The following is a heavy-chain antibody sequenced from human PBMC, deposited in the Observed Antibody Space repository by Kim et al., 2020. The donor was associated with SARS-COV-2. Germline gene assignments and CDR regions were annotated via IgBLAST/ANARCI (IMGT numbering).Heavy chain of an antibody. Sequence: GGSLRLSCAASGFTFSSYSMNWVRQAPGKGLEWVSYISSSSSTIYYADSVKGRFTISRDNAKKSLYLQMNSLRDEDTALYYCARSQRFLGWFYYYYGMDGWGQGTTVTVSS. CDR3: ARSQRFLGWFYYYYGMDG. J-gene: IGHJ6*02. CDR2: ISSSSSTI. D-gene: IGHD3-3*01. V-gene: IGHV3-48*02. CDR1: GFTFSSYS.